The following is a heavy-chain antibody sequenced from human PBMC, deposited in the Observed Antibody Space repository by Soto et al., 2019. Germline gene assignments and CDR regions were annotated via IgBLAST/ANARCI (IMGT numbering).Heavy chain of an antibody. CDR1: GYTFTSYD. Sequence: QVQLVQSGAEVKKPGASVKVSCKASGYTFTSYDINWVRQATGQVLEWMRWRNPNSGNTGYAQKLQGRVTMTRNTSISTAYMELSSLRSEDTAVYYCAREKTSYGMDVWGQGTTVTVSS. CDR2: RNPNSGNT. CDR3: AREKTSYGMDV. V-gene: IGHV1-8*01. J-gene: IGHJ6*02.